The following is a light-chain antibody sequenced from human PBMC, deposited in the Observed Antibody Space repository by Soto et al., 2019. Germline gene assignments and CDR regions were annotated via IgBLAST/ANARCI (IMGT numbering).Light chain of an antibody. Sequence: DIQMTQSPSTLSASVGDRVTITCRASQSISSWLAWYQQKPGKAPKLLIYKASSLESGVPSRFGCSGSGTEFTLTISSLQPDDFATYYCQQYNSYSCTFGQGTKLEIK. V-gene: IGKV1-5*03. CDR1: QSISSW. CDR3: QQYNSYSCT. CDR2: KAS. J-gene: IGKJ2*01.